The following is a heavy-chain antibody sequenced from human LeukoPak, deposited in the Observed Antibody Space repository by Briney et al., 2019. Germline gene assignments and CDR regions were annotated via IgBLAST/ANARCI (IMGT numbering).Heavy chain of an antibody. CDR1: GFTFSSYW. V-gene: IGHV3-7*01. J-gene: IGHJ6*03. Sequence: GGSLRLSCAASGFTFSSYWMTWVRQAPGKGLEWVANIKQDGSEAYYVDSVKGRFTVSRDNAKNSLYLQLNSLGAEDTAVYYCATRYCTIPACRASSYHCMDNWGKGATVTVSS. D-gene: IGHD2-8*01. CDR3: ATRYCTIPACRASSYHCMDN. CDR2: IKQDGSEA.